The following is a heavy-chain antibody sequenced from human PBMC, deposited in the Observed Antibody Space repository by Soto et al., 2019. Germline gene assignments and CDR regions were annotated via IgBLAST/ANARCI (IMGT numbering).Heavy chain of an antibody. V-gene: IGHV4-31*03. CDR1: GGSISSGGYY. J-gene: IGHJ4*02. CDR2: IYYSGST. D-gene: IGHD3-16*01. Sequence: QVQLQESGPGLVKPSQTLSLICTVSGGSISSGGYYWSWIRQHPGKGLEWIGYIYYSGSTYYNQSLKSRVTISVDTSKNQFSLKLTSVTAADTAVYYCARDWGRDGCFDYWGQGTLVTVSS. CDR3: ARDWGRDGCFDY.